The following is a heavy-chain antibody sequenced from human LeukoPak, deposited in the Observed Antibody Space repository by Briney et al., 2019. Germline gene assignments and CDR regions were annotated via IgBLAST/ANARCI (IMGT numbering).Heavy chain of an antibody. CDR3: AKDDAWLRFLY. CDR1: GFTFTNYG. Sequence: NPGGSLRLSCAASGFTFTNYGMNWVRQAPGKGLEWVSGISGSGGSTFYADSVKGRFTISRDNSKNTLYLQMNSLRAEDTAIYYCAKDDAWLRFLYWGQGTLVTVSS. CDR2: ISGSGGST. D-gene: IGHD5-12*01. J-gene: IGHJ4*02. V-gene: IGHV3-23*01.